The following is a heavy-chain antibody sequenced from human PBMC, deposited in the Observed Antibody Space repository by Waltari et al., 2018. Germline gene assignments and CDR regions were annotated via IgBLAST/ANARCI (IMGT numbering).Heavy chain of an antibody. D-gene: IGHD3-22*01. CDR1: GMTFSNYW. V-gene: IGHV3-33*06. J-gene: IGHJ4*02. Sequence: VQLVESGGGSVQPGGSLSLSCAASGMTFSNYWVNWVREAPGQGLEWVAHIWSDGNDKYYADSVTGRFTISRDNSKNTLFLEMNSLRAEDTAVYYCAKDYDSSGYNPPQSGYFDYWGQGTLVTVSS. CDR3: AKDYDSSGYNPPQSGYFDY. CDR2: IWSDGNDK.